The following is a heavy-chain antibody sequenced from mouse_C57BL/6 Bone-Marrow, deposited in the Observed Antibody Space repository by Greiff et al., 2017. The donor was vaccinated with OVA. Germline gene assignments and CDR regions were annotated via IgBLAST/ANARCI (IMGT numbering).Heavy chain of an antibody. CDR2: INPGSGGT. V-gene: IGHV1-54*01. D-gene: IGHD1-1*01. CDR1: GYAFTNYL. CDR3: ARAYYGSSPLYAMDY. J-gene: IGHJ4*01. Sequence: QVQLQQSGAELVRPGTSVKVSCKASGYAFTNYLIEWVKQRPGQGLEWIGVINPGSGGTNYNEKFKGKATLTADKSSSTAYMQLSSLTSEDSAVYFGARAYYGSSPLYAMDYWGQGTSVTVSS.